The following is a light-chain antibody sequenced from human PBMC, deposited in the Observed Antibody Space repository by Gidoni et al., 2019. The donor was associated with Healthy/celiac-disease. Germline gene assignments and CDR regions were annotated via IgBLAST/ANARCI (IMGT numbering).Light chain of an antibody. CDR3: QQYGSSPMYT. CDR2: GAS. CDR1: QSVSSSY. J-gene: IGKJ2*01. Sequence: ILLTQSPGTLSLSPGERATLSCRASQSVSSSYLAWYQQKPGQAPRLLIYGASSRATGIPDRFSGSGSGTDFTLTISRLDPEDFAVYYCQQYGSSPMYTFGQGTKLEIK. V-gene: IGKV3-20*01.